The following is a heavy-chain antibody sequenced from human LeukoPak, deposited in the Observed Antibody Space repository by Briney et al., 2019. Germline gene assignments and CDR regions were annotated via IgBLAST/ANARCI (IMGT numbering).Heavy chain of an antibody. CDR1: GFTFTAYY. CDR3: ARDYGGSTERRHVYNWFDP. J-gene: IGHJ5*02. D-gene: IGHD3-16*01. Sequence: ASVKVSCKTSGFTFTAYYLHWVRQAPGQGLEWMGWINPNSGDTNYGQRFQGRVTMTWDTSISTVYMELSRLRSDDTAIYYCARDYGGSTERRHVYNWFDPWGLGTLVTVSS. CDR2: INPNSGDT. V-gene: IGHV1-2*02.